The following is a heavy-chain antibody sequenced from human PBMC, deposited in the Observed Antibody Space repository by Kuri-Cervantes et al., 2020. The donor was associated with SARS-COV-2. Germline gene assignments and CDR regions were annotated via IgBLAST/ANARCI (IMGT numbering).Heavy chain of an antibody. CDR2: IYYSGST. V-gene: IGHV4-39*01. J-gene: IGHJ4*02. Sequence: GSLRLSCTVSGGSISSSSYYWGWIRQPPGKGLERIGSIYYSGSTYYNPSLKSRVTISVDTSKTRFSLKLSSATAADTAVYYCASQVDTAMAFDYWGQGTLVTVSS. D-gene: IGHD5-18*01. CDR1: GGSISSSSYY. CDR3: ASQVDTAMAFDY.